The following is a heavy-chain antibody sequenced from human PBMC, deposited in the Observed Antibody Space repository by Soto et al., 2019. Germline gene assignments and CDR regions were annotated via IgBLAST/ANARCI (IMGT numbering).Heavy chain of an antibody. CDR1: GGSISSYY. Sequence: PSETLSLTCTVSGGSISSYYWSWIRQPPGKGLEWIGYIYYSGSTNYNPSLKSRVAISVDTSKNQFSLKLSSVTAADTAVYYCARTHYGSGSYYGDYYGMDVWGQGTTDTVSS. J-gene: IGHJ6*02. V-gene: IGHV4-59*08. CDR2: IYYSGST. D-gene: IGHD3-10*01. CDR3: ARTHYGSGSYYGDYYGMDV.